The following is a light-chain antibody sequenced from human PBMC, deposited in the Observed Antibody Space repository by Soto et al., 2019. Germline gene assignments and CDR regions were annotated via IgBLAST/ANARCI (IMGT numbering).Light chain of an antibody. CDR3: QQFGTSPGT. Sequence: EIVLTQSPGTLSLSPGERATLSCRASQSVTSNSLAWYQHKLGQAPRLLIHDAYSRSTGIPDRFSGSGSGTDYTLPISRLEPEDFAVYFCQQFGTSPGTFGPGTKVDIK. CDR1: QSVTSNS. CDR2: DAY. J-gene: IGKJ3*01. V-gene: IGKV3-20*01.